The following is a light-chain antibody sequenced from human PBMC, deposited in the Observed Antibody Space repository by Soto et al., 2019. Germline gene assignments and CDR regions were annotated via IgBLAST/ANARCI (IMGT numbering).Light chain of an antibody. CDR1: SSDVGTYNL. CDR3: CTYIGNDAWV. J-gene: IGLJ3*02. V-gene: IGLV2-23*02. Sequence: QSALTQPASVSGSPGQSITISCTGTSSDVGTYNLVSWYQQHPGTVPKLLIYEVNNRPSGVSNRFSGSKSGNTASLTISGLLAADEADYYCCTYIGNDAWVFSGGTKLTVL. CDR2: EVN.